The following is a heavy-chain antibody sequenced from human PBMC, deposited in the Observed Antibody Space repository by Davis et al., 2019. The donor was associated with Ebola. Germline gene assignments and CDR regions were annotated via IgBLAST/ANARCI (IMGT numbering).Heavy chain of an antibody. CDR3: AREDSGYDLGVDI. D-gene: IGHD5-12*01. J-gene: IGHJ3*02. V-gene: IGHV3-11*01. CDR2: ISSRGSII. Sequence: GESLKISCAASGFTFSDYYMSWIRQAPGKGLEWVSYISSRGSIIYYADSVKGRFTISRDNAKNSLYLQMNSLRAEDTAVYYCAREDSGYDLGVDIRGQGTMVTVSS. CDR1: GFTFSDYY.